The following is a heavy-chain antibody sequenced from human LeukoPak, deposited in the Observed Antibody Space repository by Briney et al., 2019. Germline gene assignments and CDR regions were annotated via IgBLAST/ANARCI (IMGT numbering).Heavy chain of an antibody. CDR1: GGSISSYY. J-gene: IGHJ5*02. D-gene: IGHD3-10*01. CDR2: IYYSGST. Sequence: PSETLSLTCTVSGGSISSYYWSWIRQPPGKGLEWIGYIYYSGSTNYNPSLKSRVTISVDTSKNQFSLKLSSVTAVDTAVYYCAREFEGRYYYPWGQGTLVTVSS. CDR3: AREFEGRYYYP. V-gene: IGHV4-59*01.